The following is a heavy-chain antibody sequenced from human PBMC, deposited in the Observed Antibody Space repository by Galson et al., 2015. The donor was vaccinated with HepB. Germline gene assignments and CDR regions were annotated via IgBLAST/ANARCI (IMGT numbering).Heavy chain of an antibody. CDR1: GFTFSNAW. J-gene: IGHJ4*02. CDR3: TTDSDDILTGETLDY. CDR2: IKSKTDGGTT. D-gene: IGHD3-9*01. Sequence: SLRLSCAASGFTFSNAWMSWVRQAPGKGLEWVGRIKSKTDGGTTDYAAPVKGRFTISRDDSKNTLYLQMNSLKTEDTAVYYCTTDSDDILTGETLDYWGQGTLVTVSS. V-gene: IGHV3-15*01.